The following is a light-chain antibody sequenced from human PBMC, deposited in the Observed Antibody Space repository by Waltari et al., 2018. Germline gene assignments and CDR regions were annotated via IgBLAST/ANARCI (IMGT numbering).Light chain of an antibody. J-gene: IGKJ3*01. CDR3: QQYFTYPQVA. CDR1: QDIDYF. Sequence: DIQMTQSPSSLSASVGDRVTITCRASQDIDYFLAWFQQKPGKVPESLTYAATRLQSGVPSRFSASRSATDYSLTITDLQPEDFATYYCQQYFTYPQVAFGPGTKVNVK. V-gene: IGKV1-16*01. CDR2: AAT.